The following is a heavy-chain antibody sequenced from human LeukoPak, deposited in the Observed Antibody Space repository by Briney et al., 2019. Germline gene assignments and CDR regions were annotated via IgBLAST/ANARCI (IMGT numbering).Heavy chain of an antibody. D-gene: IGHD3-10*01. J-gene: IGHJ4*02. CDR2: IYYSGST. Sequence: SETLSLTCTVSGGSISSSSYYWGWIRQTPGKGLEWIGSIYYSGSTYYNPSLKSRVTISVDTSKNQFSLKLSSVTAADTAVYYCARLEYMVRGVIYWGQGTLVTVSS. CDR3: ARLEYMVRGVIY. CDR1: GGSISSSSYY. V-gene: IGHV4-39*01.